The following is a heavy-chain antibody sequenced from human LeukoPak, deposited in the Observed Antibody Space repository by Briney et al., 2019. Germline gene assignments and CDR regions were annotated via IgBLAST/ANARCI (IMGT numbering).Heavy chain of an antibody. V-gene: IGHV4-39*01. CDR3: ARQGVTLRGPDY. J-gene: IGHJ4*02. D-gene: IGHD2-21*02. CDR1: GGSISSGDYY. CDR2: IYYSGST. Sequence: PSETLSLTCTVSGGSISSGDYYWSWIRQPPGKGLEWIGSIYYSGSTYYNPSLKSRVTISVDTSKNQFSLKLSSVTAADTAVYYCARQGVTLRGPDYWGQGTLVTVSS.